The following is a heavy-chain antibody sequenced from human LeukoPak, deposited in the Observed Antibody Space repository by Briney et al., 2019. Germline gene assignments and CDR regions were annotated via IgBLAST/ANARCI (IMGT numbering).Heavy chain of an antibody. Sequence: GGSLRLSCAASGFTFSSYSMNWVRQAPGEGLEWVSYISSSSSTIYYADSVKGRFTISRDNAKNSLYLQMNSLRAEDTAVYYCARDDGYSYGEFDYWGQGTLVTVSS. D-gene: IGHD5-18*01. CDR3: ARDDGYSYGEFDY. CDR2: ISSSSSTI. CDR1: GFTFSSYS. J-gene: IGHJ4*02. V-gene: IGHV3-48*01.